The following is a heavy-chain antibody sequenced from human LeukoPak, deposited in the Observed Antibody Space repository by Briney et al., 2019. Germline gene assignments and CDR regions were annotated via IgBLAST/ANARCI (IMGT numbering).Heavy chain of an antibody. Sequence: GGSLRLSYAASGFTFSDHYMSWIRQAPGKGLEWISCISNSGTTIYYADSVRGRFTISRDNAKNSLYLQMSSLRAEDTAIYYCARDRRPSSWIGLDCWGQGTLVTVSS. J-gene: IGHJ4*02. CDR3: ARDRRPSSWIGLDC. CDR1: GFTFSDHY. V-gene: IGHV3-11*01. CDR2: ISNSGTTI. D-gene: IGHD6-13*01.